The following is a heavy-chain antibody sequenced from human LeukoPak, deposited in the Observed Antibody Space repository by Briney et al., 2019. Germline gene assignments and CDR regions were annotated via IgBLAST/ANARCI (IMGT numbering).Heavy chain of an antibody. V-gene: IGHV3-30*02. CDR2: IRYDGSNK. D-gene: IGHD4-17*01. Sequence: GGSLRLSCAASGFTFSSYGMHWVRQAPGKGMEWVAFIRYDGSNKYYADSVKGRFTISRDNSKNTLYLQMNSLRAEDTAVYYCARGHTAVTRHFDFWGQGTLVTVSS. CDR1: GFTFSSYG. J-gene: IGHJ4*02. CDR3: ARGHTAVTRHFDF.